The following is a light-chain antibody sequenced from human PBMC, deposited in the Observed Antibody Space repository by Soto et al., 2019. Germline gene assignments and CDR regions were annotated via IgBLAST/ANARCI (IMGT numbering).Light chain of an antibody. CDR2: GAS. V-gene: IGKV3-15*01. J-gene: IGKJ2*01. Sequence: ERVMTQSPATLSASPGERATLSCRASQSVSSNLAWYQQKPGQAPRLLIFGASTRATGIPARFSGSGSGTEFTLTISSLQSEDFAVYYCQQYHNWPYTFGQGTKLEIK. CDR3: QQYHNWPYT. CDR1: QSVSSN.